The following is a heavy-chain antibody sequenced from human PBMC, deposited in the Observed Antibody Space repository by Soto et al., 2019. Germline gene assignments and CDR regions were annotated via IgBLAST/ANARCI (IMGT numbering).Heavy chain of an antibody. CDR3: ARVLTTVTTIPLFDY. Sequence: SETLSLTCTVSGGSISSGDYYWSWIRQPPGKGLEWIGYIYYSGSTYYNPSLKSRVTISVDTSKNQFSLKLSSVTVADTAVYYCARVLTTVTTIPLFDYWGQGTLVTVSS. V-gene: IGHV4-30-4*01. CDR2: IYYSGST. D-gene: IGHD4-17*01. J-gene: IGHJ4*02. CDR1: GGSISSGDYY.